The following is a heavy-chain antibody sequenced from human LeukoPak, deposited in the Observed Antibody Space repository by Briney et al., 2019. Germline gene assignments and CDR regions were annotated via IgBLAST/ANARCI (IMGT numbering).Heavy chain of an antibody. J-gene: IGHJ4*02. CDR2: IIPIFGTA. V-gene: IGHV1-69*06. Sequence: GASVKVSCKASGGTFSSYAISWVRQAPGQGLEWMGRIIPIFGTANYAQKFQGRVTITADKSTSTAYMELSSLRSEDTAVYYCARDQRHSITIFGVDPYFDYWGQGTLVTVSS. CDR3: ARDQRHSITIFGVDPYFDY. D-gene: IGHD3-3*01. CDR1: GGTFSSYA.